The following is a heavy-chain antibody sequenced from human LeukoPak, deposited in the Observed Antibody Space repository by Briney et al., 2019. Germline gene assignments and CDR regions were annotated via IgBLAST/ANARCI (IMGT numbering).Heavy chain of an antibody. V-gene: IGHV3-7*01. CDR3: AREVGATDDYYYYYMDA. D-gene: IGHD1-26*01. CDR1: GFTFSSYW. Sequence: KPGGSLRLSCAASGFTFSSYWMSWVRQAPGKGLEWVANIKQDGSEKYYVDSVKGRFTISRDNAKNSLYLQMNSLRAEDTAVYYCAREVGATDDYYYYYMDAWGKGTTVTVSS. J-gene: IGHJ6*03. CDR2: IKQDGSEK.